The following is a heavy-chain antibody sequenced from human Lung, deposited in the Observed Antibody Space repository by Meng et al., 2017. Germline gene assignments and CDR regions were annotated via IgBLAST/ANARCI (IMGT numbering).Heavy chain of an antibody. J-gene: IGHJ4*02. CDR2: IYHSGST. Sequence: VQLQESGPGLGKPSGTLSLTCAVSGGSISSDNWWSWVRQPPGKGLEWIGEIYHSGSTNYNPSLKSRITISVDKPKNQFSLTLSSVTAADTAVYYCTKNDFYCLGYWGQGTLVTISS. CDR1: GGSISSDNW. D-gene: IGHD2-21*01. CDR3: TKNDFYCLGY. V-gene: IGHV4-4*02.